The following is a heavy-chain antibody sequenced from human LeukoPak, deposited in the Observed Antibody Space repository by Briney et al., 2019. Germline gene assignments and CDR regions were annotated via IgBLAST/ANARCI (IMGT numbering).Heavy chain of an antibody. J-gene: IGHJ6*03. CDR1: GFTFSSYW. Sequence: AGGSLRLSCAASGFTFSSYWMSWVRQAPGKGLEWVANIKQDGSEKYYVDSVKGRFTISRDNAKNSLYLQMNSLRAEDTAVYYCARAGYLYVHYYMDVWGKGTTVTVSS. V-gene: IGHV3-7*01. CDR3: ARAGYLYVHYYMDV. D-gene: IGHD2-15*01. CDR2: IKQDGSEK.